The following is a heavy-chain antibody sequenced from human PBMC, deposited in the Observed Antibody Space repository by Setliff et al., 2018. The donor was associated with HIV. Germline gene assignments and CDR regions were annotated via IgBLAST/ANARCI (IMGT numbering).Heavy chain of an antibody. CDR1: GGSFSGYY. Sequence: SETLSLTCAVYGGSFSGYYWSWIRQPPGKGLEWIGEINHSGSTNHNPSLESRVTMSVDTSKNQFALKLNSMTAADTAVYYCARTNWPSPYYYYYMDVWGKGTTVTVSS. J-gene: IGHJ6*03. CDR2: INHSGST. D-gene: IGHD1-1*01. V-gene: IGHV4-34*01. CDR3: ARTNWPSPYYYYYMDV.